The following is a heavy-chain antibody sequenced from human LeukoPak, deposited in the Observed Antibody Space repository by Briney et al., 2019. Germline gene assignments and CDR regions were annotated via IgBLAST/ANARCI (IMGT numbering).Heavy chain of an antibody. CDR2: INPNSGGT. CDR3: ARLLGGDYDADY. Sequence: ASVTVSCKASGYTFTGYYMHWVRQAPGQGLEWMGRINPNSGGTNYAQKFQGRVTMTRDTSISTAYMELSRLGSDDTAVYYCARLLGGDYDADYWGQGTLVTVSS. D-gene: IGHD4-17*01. V-gene: IGHV1-2*06. J-gene: IGHJ4*02. CDR1: GYTFTGYY.